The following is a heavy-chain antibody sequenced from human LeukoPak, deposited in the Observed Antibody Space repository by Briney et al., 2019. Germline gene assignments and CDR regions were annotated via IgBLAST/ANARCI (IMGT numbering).Heavy chain of an antibody. J-gene: IGHJ4*02. CDR1: GFTFSDYY. V-gene: IGHV3-11*01. CDR3: ARDYYDSSGYYFDY. D-gene: IGHD3-22*01. CDR2: ISSSGSTI. Sequence: GRSLRLSCAASGFTFSDYYMSWIRQAPGKGLEWVSYISSSGSTIYYADSVKGRFTISRDNAKNSLYLQMNSLRAEDTAVYYCARDYYDSSGYYFDYWGQGTLVTVSS.